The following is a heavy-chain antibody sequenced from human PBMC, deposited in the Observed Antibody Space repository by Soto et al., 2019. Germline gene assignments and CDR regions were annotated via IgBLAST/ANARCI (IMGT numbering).Heavy chain of an antibody. D-gene: IGHD3-22*01. V-gene: IGHV3-23*01. J-gene: IGHJ4*02. Sequence: GSLRLSCAASGFTFSTYAMTWVRQAPGKGLEWVSAISGGGGGNTYYADAVKGRFTISRDNSKNTQYLQMNSLRAEDTAVYYCAKNYDGTGYYYYFDFWGQGTLVTVSS. CDR1: GFTFSTYA. CDR2: ISGGGGGNT. CDR3: AKNYDGTGYYYYFDF.